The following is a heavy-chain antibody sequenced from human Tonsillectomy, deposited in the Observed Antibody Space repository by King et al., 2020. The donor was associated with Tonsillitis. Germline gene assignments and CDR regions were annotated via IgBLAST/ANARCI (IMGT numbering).Heavy chain of an antibody. V-gene: IGHV3-30*18. CDR3: AKETPVEDGMDV. CDR1: GFTFSTYG. CDR2: ISYDGSNK. Sequence: VQLVESGGGVVQPGRSLRLSCAASGFTFSTYGMHWVRQAPGKGLEWVAVISYDGSNKYYADSVKGRFTISRDNSKNTLYLQMNSLRAEDTAVYYCAKETPVEDGMDVWGQGTTVTVSS. D-gene: IGHD5-24*01. J-gene: IGHJ6*02.